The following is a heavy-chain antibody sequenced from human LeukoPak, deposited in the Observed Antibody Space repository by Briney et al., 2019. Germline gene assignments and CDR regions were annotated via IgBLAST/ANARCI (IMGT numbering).Heavy chain of an antibody. CDR2: IIPIFGTA. V-gene: IGHV1-69*13. CDR3: ASNYDILTGYYAFWD. J-gene: IGHJ4*02. D-gene: IGHD3-9*01. CDR1: GGTFSSYA. Sequence: SVKVSCKASGGTFSSYAISWVRQAPGQGLEWMGGIIPIFGTANYAQKFQGRVTITADESTSTAYMELSSLRSEDTAVYYCASNYDILTGYYAFWDWGQGTLVTVSS.